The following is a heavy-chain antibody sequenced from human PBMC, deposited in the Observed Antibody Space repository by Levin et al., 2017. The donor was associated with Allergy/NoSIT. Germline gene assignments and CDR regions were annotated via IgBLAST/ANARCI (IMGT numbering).Heavy chain of an antibody. CDR3: ARRGTRDYYYYMDV. V-gene: IGHV5-51*01. Sequence: PGGSLRLSCQGSGSSFTSYWIGWVRQMPGKGLEWMGIIYPGDSDTRYSPSFQGQVTISADKSISTAYLQWRSLKASDTAIYYCARRGTRDYYYYMDVWGKGTTVTVSS. D-gene: IGHD1-1*01. CDR1: GSSFTSYW. J-gene: IGHJ6*03. CDR2: IYPGDSDT.